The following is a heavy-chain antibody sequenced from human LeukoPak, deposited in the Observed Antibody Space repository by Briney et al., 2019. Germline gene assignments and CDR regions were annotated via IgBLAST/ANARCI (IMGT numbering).Heavy chain of an antibody. CDR3: AKGGSNNWSFDN. CDR2: IRYDGRNK. CDR1: GLTFSNYG. Sequence: GGFLRLSCAAAGLTFSNYGMHWDRQAPGKGLQWVAYIRYDGRNKYSADSVKGRFTIYRDNSKSTLYLQMNSLRPEDTAVYYCAKGGSNNWSFDNWGQGTLVTVTS. J-gene: IGHJ4*02. D-gene: IGHD1-1*01. V-gene: IGHV3-30*02.